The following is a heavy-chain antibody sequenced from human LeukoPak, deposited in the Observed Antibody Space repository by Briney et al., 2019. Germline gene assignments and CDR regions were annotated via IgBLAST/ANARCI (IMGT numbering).Heavy chain of an antibody. CDR2: IYYKGNT. J-gene: IGHJ5*02. CDR3: ARSYSSGSYYSPFDP. CDR1: GGSISSFY. Sequence: SETLSLTCTVSGGSISSFYWSWIRQPPGKGLEWIGYIYYKGNTNYSPSLTSRVAISLDTSKNQFSLKLSSLTAADTAVYYCARSYSSGSYYSPFDPWGQGTLVTVSS. D-gene: IGHD3-10*01. V-gene: IGHV4-59*01.